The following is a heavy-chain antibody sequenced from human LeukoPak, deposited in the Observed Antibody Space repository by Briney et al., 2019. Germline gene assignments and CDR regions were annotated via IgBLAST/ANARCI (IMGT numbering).Heavy chain of an antibody. Sequence: GGSLRLSCAASGFTFSDAWMSWVRQAPGKGLEWLGRIKSRTESGTTQYAAPVKGRFTISRDDSKETVYLQMNSLTTEDTAVYYCTRVGTTWFHSWCQGTLVIVSS. V-gene: IGHV3-15*01. CDR1: GFTFSDAW. D-gene: IGHD1-26*01. J-gene: IGHJ5*01. CDR3: TRVGTTWFHS. CDR2: IKSRTESGTT.